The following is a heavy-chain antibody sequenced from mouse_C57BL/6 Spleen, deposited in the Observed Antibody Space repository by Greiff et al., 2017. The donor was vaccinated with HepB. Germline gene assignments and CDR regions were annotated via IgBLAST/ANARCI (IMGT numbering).Heavy chain of an antibody. CDR2: IDPNSGGT. J-gene: IGHJ2*01. D-gene: IGHD2-4*01. Sequence: VQLQQSGAELVKPGASVKLSCKASGYTFTSYWMHWVKQRPGRGLEWIGRIDPNSGGTKYNEKFKSKATLTVDKPSSTAYMQLSSLTSEDSAVYYGARGEGVDYDRRLGPYYFDYWGQGTTLTVSS. V-gene: IGHV1-72*01. CDR1: GYTFTSYW. CDR3: ARGEGVDYDRRLGPYYFDY.